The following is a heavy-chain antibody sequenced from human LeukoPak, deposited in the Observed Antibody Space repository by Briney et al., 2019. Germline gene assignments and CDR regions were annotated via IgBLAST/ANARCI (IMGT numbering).Heavy chain of an antibody. CDR2: ISSSSSYT. V-gene: IGHV3-11*03. J-gene: IGHJ4*02. Sequence: KPGGSLRLSCAASGFTFSDYYMSWIRQAPGKGLEWVSYISSSSSYTNYADSVKGRFTISRDNAKNSLYLQMNSLRAEDTAVYYCARYSSSWEDFDYWGQGTLATVSS. D-gene: IGHD6-13*01. CDR3: ARYSSSWEDFDY. CDR1: GFTFSDYY.